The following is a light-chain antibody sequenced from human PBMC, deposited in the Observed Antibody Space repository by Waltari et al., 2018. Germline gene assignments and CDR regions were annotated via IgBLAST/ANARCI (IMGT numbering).Light chain of an antibody. J-gene: IGLJ2*01. V-gene: IGLV1-47*01. CDR2: RNN. Sequence: QSVLTPAPSVSGTPGQRVTVSCSGSSSNIERKYVYLYQQRPGTAPKLLIYRNNQRPSGVPDRFSGSKSGTSASLAISGLRSEDEADYYCAAWDDSLSPNVVFGGGTKLTVL. CDR1: SSNIERKY. CDR3: AAWDDSLSPNVV.